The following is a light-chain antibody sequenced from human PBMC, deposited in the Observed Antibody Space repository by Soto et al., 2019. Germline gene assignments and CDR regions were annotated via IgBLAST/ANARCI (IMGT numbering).Light chain of an antibody. CDR1: QSVSSN. J-gene: IGKJ5*01. Sequence: EIVMTQAPATLSVSAGERATLSCRASQSVSSNLAWYQQKPGQAPRLLIYGASNRATGIPARFSGSGSGTDFTLTISSLEPEDFAVYYCQQRNSWPPTFTFGQGTRLEIK. CDR3: QQRNSWPPTFT. V-gene: IGKV3-11*01. CDR2: GAS.